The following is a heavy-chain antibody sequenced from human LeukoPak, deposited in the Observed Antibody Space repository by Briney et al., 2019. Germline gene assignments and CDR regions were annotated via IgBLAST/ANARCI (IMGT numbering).Heavy chain of an antibody. V-gene: IGHV1-2*02. CDR1: GYTFTGYY. D-gene: IGHD2-2*01. CDR3: ARDRIVPAAMFPLDP. J-gene: IGHJ5*02. Sequence: GASVKVSCKASGYTFTGYYMHWVRQAPGQGLEWMGWINPNSGGTNYAQKFQGRVTMTRDTSISTAYMELSRLRSDDTAVYYCARDRIVPAAMFPLDPWGQGTLVTVSS. CDR2: INPNSGGT.